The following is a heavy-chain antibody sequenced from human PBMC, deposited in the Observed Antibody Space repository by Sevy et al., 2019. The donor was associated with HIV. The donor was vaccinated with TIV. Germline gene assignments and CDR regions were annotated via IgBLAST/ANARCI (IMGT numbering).Heavy chain of an antibody. CDR1: GFTFSSYA. J-gene: IGHJ6*03. CDR2: LSGSGGST. Sequence: GGSLRLTCAASGFTFSSYAMSWVRRAPGKGLEWVSALSGSGGSTDYADSVKGRFTISRDNSKNTLYLQMNSLRAEDTAVYYCAKDGYKPSVGDENYYYYYMDVWGKGTTVTISS. V-gene: IGHV3-23*01. CDR3: AKDGYKPSVGDENYYYYYMDV. D-gene: IGHD1-20*01.